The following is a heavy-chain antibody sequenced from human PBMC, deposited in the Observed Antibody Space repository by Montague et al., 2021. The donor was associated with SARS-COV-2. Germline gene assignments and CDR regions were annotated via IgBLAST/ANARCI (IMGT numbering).Heavy chain of an antibody. D-gene: IGHD1-26*01. V-gene: IGHV4-31*03. CDR2: ISSSGRS. CDR3: ARVLGSGSYQFDY. J-gene: IGHJ4*02. Sequence: TLSLTCTVSGDSISGGGYYWSWIRQHPGKGLEWLGYISSSGRSFYQPSLSSRLTIPLDTSKNQFSLQLSSVTAADPALYYCARVLGSGSYQFDYWGQGTLVTVSS. CDR1: GDSISGGGYY.